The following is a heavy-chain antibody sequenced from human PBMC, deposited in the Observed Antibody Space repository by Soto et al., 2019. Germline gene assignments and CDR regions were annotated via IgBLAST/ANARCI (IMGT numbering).Heavy chain of an antibody. J-gene: IGHJ4*02. CDR1: GGSISSYY. CDR3: ARWELLFDY. Sequence: SETLSLTCTVSGGSISSYYWSWIRQPPGKGLEWFGYIYYSGSTNYNPSLKSRVTISVDTSKNQFSLKLSSVTAADTAVYYCARWELLFDYWGQGTLVTVSS. D-gene: IGHD1-26*01. V-gene: IGHV4-59*01. CDR2: IYYSGST.